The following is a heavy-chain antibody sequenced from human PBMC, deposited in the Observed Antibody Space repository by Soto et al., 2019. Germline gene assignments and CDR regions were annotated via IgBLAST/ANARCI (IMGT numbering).Heavy chain of an antibody. V-gene: IGHV4-59*01. CDR3: ARDYPYFTVTTSGGMDV. D-gene: IGHD4-17*01. CDR2: IYSSGST. J-gene: IGHJ6*02. CDR1: GGSIGNFY. Sequence: SETLSLTCTVSGGSIGNFYWSWIRQPPGKGLEWIGYIYSSGSTNYNPSLKSRVTISVDTSQNQFSLRLSSVTAADTAVYCCARDYPYFTVTTSGGMDVWGQGTTVTVSS.